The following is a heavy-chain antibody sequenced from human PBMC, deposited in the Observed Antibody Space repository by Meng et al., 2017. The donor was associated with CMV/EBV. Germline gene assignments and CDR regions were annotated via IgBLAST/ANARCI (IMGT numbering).Heavy chain of an antibody. CDR1: GLTFTDYA. Sequence: GGSLRLSCAASGLTFTDYAMTWVRQAPGKGLEWVSAIVGNGGSTFFADSVKGRFTISRDNSNNTLYLQMSGLRAEDTAVYYCATTPLPSVMIWGQGTTVTVSS. CDR2: IVGNGGST. D-gene: IGHD2/OR15-2a*01. J-gene: IGHJ6*02. V-gene: IGHV3-23*01. CDR3: ATTPLPSVMI.